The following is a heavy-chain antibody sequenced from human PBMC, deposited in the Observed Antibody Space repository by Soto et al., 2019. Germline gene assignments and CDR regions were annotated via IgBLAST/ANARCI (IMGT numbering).Heavy chain of an antibody. Sequence: EVHLLESGGGLVRPGGSLRLSCTASGFTFSNFVMGWVRRAPGKGLEWVSAIGGTSGSTYYADSVKGRFTISRDNSKDTVAMQMNSLGAEDTALYYCVKRRGEGFFDLWGRGTLVTVSS. CDR1: GFTFSNFV. J-gene: IGHJ2*01. D-gene: IGHD3-10*01. V-gene: IGHV3-23*01. CDR2: IGGTSGST. CDR3: VKRRGEGFFDL.